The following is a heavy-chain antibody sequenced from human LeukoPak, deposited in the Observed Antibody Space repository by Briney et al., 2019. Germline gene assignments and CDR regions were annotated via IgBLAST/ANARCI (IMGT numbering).Heavy chain of an antibody. CDR3: ARDPPSAVPAASDAFDI. CDR2: ISSSSSYI. V-gene: IGHV3-21*01. CDR1: GFTFSSYS. D-gene: IGHD2-2*01. J-gene: IGHJ3*02. Sequence: GGSLRLSCAASGFTFSSYSMNWVRQAPWKGLEWVSSISSSSSYIYYADSVKGRFTISRDNAKNSLYLQMNSLRAEDTAVYYCARDPPSAVPAASDAFDIWGQGTMVTVSS.